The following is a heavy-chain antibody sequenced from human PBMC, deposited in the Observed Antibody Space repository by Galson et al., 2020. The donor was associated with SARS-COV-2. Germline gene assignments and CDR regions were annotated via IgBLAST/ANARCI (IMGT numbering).Heavy chain of an antibody. D-gene: IGHD2-15*01. J-gene: IGHJ4*02. CDR2: IYYSGST. CDR1: GGSISSSTLY. CDR3: ARFNAMVDTNYFDY. Sequence: SETLSLTFTVSGGSISSSTLYWAWIRQPPGKGLEWIGSIYYSGSTYYNPSLKTRVTISVDTSKNQFSLELSSVTAADTAVYYCARFNAMVDTNYFDYWGQGTLVSVSS. V-gene: IGHV4-39*07.